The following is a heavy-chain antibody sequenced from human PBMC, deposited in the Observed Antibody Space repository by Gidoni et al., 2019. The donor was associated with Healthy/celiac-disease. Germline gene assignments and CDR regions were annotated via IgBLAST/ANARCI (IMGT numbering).Heavy chain of an antibody. J-gene: IGHJ5*02. Sequence: EVQLVESGGGLVKPGGSLRLSCAASGFTFSNAWMSWVRQAPGKGLEWVGRMKSKTDGGTTDDAAPVKGRFTRSRDDSKNTLYLQRKSLKTEDTAVYYCTTRFDPWGQGTLVTVSS. CDR3: TTRFDP. CDR1: GFTFSNAW. CDR2: MKSKTDGGTT. V-gene: IGHV3-15*01.